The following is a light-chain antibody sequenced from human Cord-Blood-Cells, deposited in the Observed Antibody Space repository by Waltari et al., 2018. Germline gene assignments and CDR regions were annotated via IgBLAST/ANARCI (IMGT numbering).Light chain of an antibody. V-gene: IGLV2-14*01. J-gene: IGLJ1*01. Sequence: QSAHTKPTYLSGSPGQQIHLPCPGQTADFRRYNFVSWYQQHPSKAPKLMIYEVSNRPSGVSNRFSGSKSGNTASLTISGLQAEDEADYYCSSYTSSSTLYVFGTGTKVTVL. CDR2: EVS. CDR3: SSYTSSSTLYV. CDR1: TADFRRYNF.